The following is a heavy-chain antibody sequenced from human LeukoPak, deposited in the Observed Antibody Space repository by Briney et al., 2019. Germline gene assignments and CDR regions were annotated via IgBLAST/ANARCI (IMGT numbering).Heavy chain of an antibody. CDR1: GFTFSSYS. Sequence: PGGSLRLSCAASGFTFSSYSMNWVRQAPGKGLEWVSSISSSSSYIYYADSVKGRFTISRDNAKNSLYLQMNSLRAEDTAVYYCAREEPYYDSSGYYLVHYYGMDVWGQGTTVTVSS. V-gene: IGHV3-21*01. CDR3: AREEPYYDSSGYYLVHYYGMDV. J-gene: IGHJ6*02. CDR2: ISSSSSYI. D-gene: IGHD3-22*01.